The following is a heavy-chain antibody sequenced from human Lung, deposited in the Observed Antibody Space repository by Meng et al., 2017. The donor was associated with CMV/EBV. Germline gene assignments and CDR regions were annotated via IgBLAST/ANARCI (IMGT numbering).Heavy chain of an antibody. V-gene: IGHV2-70D*14. J-gene: IGHJ3*02. CDR2: IDWDDDK. CDR1: GFSLSATGMR. CDR3: ARIDFWSGIDVFDI. D-gene: IGHD3-3*01. Sequence: SGPTLVKPTQTLTLTCSFSGFSLSATGMRVSWIRQPPGGALEWLARIDWDDDKFYSPSLKTRLSISKDTSKNQVVLRMTNMDPVDTATYYCARIDFWSGIDVFDIXGQGXKVTVSS.